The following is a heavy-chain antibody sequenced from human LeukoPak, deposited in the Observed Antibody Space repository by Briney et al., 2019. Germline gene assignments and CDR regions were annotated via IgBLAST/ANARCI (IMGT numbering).Heavy chain of an antibody. D-gene: IGHD2-2*01. V-gene: IGHV3-23*01. CDR3: ARRYYSSSSCFSPFDY. J-gene: IGHJ4*02. Sequence: GGSLRLSCAASGLTFSSYAMSWVRQAPGKGLEWVSAISGSGGSTYYADSVKGRFTISRDNSKNTLYLQMNSLRAEDTAVYYCARRYYSSSSCFSPFDYWGQGTLVTVSS. CDR2: ISGSGGST. CDR1: GLTFSSYA.